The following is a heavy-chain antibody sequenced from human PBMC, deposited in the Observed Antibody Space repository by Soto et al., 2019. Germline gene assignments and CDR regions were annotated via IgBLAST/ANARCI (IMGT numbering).Heavy chain of an antibody. J-gene: IGHJ6*02. CDR3: ARVPRGYSYGVYYYYGMDV. Sequence: SPTLSLTCAISGDSVSSNSAAWNWIRQSPSRGLEWLGRTYYRSKWYNDYAVSVKSRITINPDTSKNQFSLQLNSVTPEDTAVYYCARVPRGYSYGVYYYYGMDVWGQGTTVTVSS. V-gene: IGHV6-1*01. CDR2: TYYRSKWYN. CDR1: GDSVSSNSAA. D-gene: IGHD5-18*01.